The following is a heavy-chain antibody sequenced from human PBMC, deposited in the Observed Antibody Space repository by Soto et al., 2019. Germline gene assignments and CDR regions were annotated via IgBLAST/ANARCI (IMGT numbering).Heavy chain of an antibody. D-gene: IGHD6-13*01. Sequence: PSETLSLTCTVSGGSISSSSYYWSWIRQPAGKGLEWIGRIYTSGSTNYNPSLKSRVTMSVDTSKNQFPLKLSSVTAADTAVYYCARGTSSWSGYFDYWGQGTLVTVSS. CDR1: GGSISSSSYY. J-gene: IGHJ4*02. CDR3: ARGTSSWSGYFDY. V-gene: IGHV4-61*02. CDR2: IYTSGST.